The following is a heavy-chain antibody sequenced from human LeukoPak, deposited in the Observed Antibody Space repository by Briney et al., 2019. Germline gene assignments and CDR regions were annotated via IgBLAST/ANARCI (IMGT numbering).Heavy chain of an antibody. Sequence: SETLSLTCAVYGGSFSGYYWSWIRQPPGKGLEWIGEINHSGSTNYNPSLKSRVTISVDTSKNQFSLKLSSVTAADTAVYYCARGPRCSGGSCYPTYGMDVWGQGTTITVSS. V-gene: IGHV4-34*01. J-gene: IGHJ6*02. CDR1: GGSFSGYY. CDR2: INHSGST. CDR3: ARGPRCSGGSCYPTYGMDV. D-gene: IGHD2-15*01.